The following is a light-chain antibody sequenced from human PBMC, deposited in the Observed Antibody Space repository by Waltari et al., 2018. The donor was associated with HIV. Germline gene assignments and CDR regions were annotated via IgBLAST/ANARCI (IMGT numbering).Light chain of an antibody. Sequence: QFVLTQPPSVSGAPGQRVTLSCTGTSPNIGAGYDVHWYQQIPGRAPKLLIYGNTNRPPGVPDRFSGSKSGTSASLAITGLQAEDETDYYCQSYDSSLSGSGVVFGGGTKLTVL. V-gene: IGLV1-40*01. CDR3: QSYDSSLSGSGVV. J-gene: IGLJ2*01. CDR2: GNT. CDR1: SPNIGAGYD.